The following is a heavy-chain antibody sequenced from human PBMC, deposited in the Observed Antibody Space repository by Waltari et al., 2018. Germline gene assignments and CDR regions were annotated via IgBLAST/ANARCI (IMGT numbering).Heavy chain of an antibody. CDR3: AKGPNYDLWSGYHTLGYMDV. V-gene: IGHV3-9*01. CDR1: GFTFDDYA. D-gene: IGHD3-3*01. CDR2: ISWNSGGI. J-gene: IGHJ6*03. Sequence: EVQLVESGGGLVQPGRSLRLSCAASGFTFDDYAMHWVRQAPGKGLEWVSGISWNSGGIGYADSVKGRFTISRDNAKTSLYLQMNSLRAEDTALYYCAKGPNYDLWSGYHTLGYMDVWGKGTTVTVSS.